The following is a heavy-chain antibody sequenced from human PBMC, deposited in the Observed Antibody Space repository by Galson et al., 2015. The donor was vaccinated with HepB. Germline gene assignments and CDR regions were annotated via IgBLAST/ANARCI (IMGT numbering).Heavy chain of an antibody. CDR3: ARTARGVIAREAFDI. J-gene: IGHJ3*02. CDR2: IYHSGST. Sequence: ETLSLTCTVSGYSISSGYYWGWIRQPPGKGLEWIGSIYHSGSTYYNPSLKSRVTISVDTSKNQFSLKLSSVTAADTAVYYCARTARGVIAREAFDIWGQGTMVTVSS. V-gene: IGHV4-38-2*02. CDR1: GYSISSGYY. D-gene: IGHD3-10*01.